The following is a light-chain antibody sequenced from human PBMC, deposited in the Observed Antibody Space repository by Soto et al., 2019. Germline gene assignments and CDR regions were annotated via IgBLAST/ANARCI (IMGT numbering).Light chain of an antibody. CDR3: QSYDNSSYV. Sequence: NFMLTQPHSMSESPGKTVTISCTRSSDSIASNYVQWYRQRPGTVPTTVIYEDNQRPSGVPDRFSGSVDSSSNSASLTISGLETEDEADYYCQSYDNSSYVFGTGTKLTVL. CDR1: SDSIASNY. J-gene: IGLJ1*01. CDR2: EDN. V-gene: IGLV6-57*04.